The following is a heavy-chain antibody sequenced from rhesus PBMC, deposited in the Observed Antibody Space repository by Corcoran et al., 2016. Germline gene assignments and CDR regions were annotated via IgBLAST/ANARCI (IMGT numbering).Heavy chain of an antibody. CDR2: IDWDDDK. Sequence: QVTLKESGPALVKPTQTLTLTCTFSGFSLSTSGMRVSWIRQPPGKALEWLARIDWDDDKYYSTSLKSMLTISKDTSKNQVVLTMTNMDPVDTTTYYCARMFDYWGQGVLVTVSS. J-gene: IGHJ4*01. CDR3: ARMFDY. V-gene: IGHV2S2*01. CDR1: GFSLSTSGMR.